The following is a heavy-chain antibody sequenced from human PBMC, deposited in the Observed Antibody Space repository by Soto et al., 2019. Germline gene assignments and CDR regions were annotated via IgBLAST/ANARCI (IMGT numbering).Heavy chain of an antibody. J-gene: IGHJ3*02. CDR3: ARGWQSAFDI. CDR1: GFTFSSYS. V-gene: IGHV3-53*01. CDR2: IYRGGAT. D-gene: IGHD6-13*01. Sequence: AGGSLRLSCAASGFTFSSYSMNWVRQAPGKGLEWVSVIYRGGATYYADSVTGRFTISRDSSQNTLHLQLNTLKTEDTAIYYCARGWQSAFDIWGQGTMVTVSS.